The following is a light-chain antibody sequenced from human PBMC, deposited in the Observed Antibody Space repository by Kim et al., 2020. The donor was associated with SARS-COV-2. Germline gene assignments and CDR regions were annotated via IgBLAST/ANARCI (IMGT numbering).Light chain of an antibody. CDR2: EDN. J-gene: IGLJ2*01. CDR1: SGIIANNN. CDR3: QSYDSSNHVV. Sequence: KPESTSCPGSSGIIANNNMQCYLQHPGSAPNPVIYEDNQRPSGVPDRFSDSIDSSSNSASLTISGLKTEDEADYYCQSYDSSNHVVFGGGTQLTVL. V-gene: IGLV6-57*02.